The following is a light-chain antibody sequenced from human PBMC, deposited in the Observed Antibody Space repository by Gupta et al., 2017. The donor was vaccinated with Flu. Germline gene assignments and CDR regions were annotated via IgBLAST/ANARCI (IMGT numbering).Light chain of an antibody. J-gene: IGLJ2*01. CDR1: SSAVVGYNY. V-gene: IGLV2-14*01. Sequence: SALTHPASVSASPGQQSTISCTATSSAVVGYNYVSWYQQHPGTAPKLLIYEVSNRPSGVSNRFSGSKSGNTASLTICGLQAEDEADYYCSSYTSSSTRVVFGGGTKLTVL. CDR2: EVS. CDR3: SSYTSSSTRVV.